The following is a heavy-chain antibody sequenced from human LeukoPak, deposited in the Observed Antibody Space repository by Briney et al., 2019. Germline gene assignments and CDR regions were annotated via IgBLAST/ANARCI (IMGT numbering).Heavy chain of an antibody. Sequence: GGSLRLSCAASGFTFSSYWMSWVRQAPGKGLEWVANIKQDGSEKYYVDSVKGRSTISRDNAKNSLYLQMNSLRAEDTAVYYCARDRYSSGWSDYMDVWGKGTTVTVSS. CDR1: GFTFSSYW. CDR2: IKQDGSEK. V-gene: IGHV3-7*01. J-gene: IGHJ6*03. CDR3: ARDRYSSGWSDYMDV. D-gene: IGHD6-19*01.